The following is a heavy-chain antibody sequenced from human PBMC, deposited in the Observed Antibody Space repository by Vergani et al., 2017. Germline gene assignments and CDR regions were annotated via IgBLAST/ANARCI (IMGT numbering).Heavy chain of an antibody. CDR2: ISGSGGST. V-gene: IGHV3-23*01. CDR1: GFTFSSYA. Sequence: EVQLLESGGGLVQPGGSLRLSCAASGFTFSSYAMSWVRQAPGKGLEWVSAISGSGGSTYYADSVKGRFTISRDNSKNTLYLQMNSLRAEDTAVYYRAKGSCSSTSCYNWFDPWGQGTLVTVSS. D-gene: IGHD2-2*01. CDR3: AKGSCSSTSCYNWFDP. J-gene: IGHJ5*02.